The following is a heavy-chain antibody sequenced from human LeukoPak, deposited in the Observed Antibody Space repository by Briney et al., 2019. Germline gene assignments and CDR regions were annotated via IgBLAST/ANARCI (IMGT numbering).Heavy chain of an antibody. V-gene: IGHV3-66*01. Sequence: GGSLRLSCAASGFTVSTSSMNWVRQAPGQGLEWVSLIEGGGGSYYADSVKDRFTVSRDNSKNTLYLQMNSLRVEDTAVYYCVRYGYWGQGTLVTVSS. CDR2: IEGGGGS. CDR1: GFTVSTSS. D-gene: IGHD3-10*01. CDR3: VRYGY. J-gene: IGHJ4*02.